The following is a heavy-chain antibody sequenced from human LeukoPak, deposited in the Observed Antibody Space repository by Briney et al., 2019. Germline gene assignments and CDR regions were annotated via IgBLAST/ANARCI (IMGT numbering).Heavy chain of an antibody. V-gene: IGHV1-8*01. CDR3: ARGLPKAVFGMVIED. J-gene: IGHJ1*01. Sequence: ASVKVSCKASGYPFTSYNVNWVRQATGRGLEWMGWMNTNSGNTGCSQNFQGRVTMTRDTSISTAYMELGSLMSEDTAVYYCARGLPKAVFGMVIEDWGQGTLVTVSS. D-gene: IGHD3-3*01. CDR1: GYPFTSYN. CDR2: MNTNSGNT.